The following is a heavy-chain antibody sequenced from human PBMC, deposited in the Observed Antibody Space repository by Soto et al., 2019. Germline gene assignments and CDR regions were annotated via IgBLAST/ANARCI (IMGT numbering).Heavy chain of an antibody. CDR1: GFTFSSYA. Sequence: EVQLLESGGGLVQPGGSLRLSCVASGFTFSSYAMTWVRQAPGKGLEWVSGISGSGATTSYADSVKGRFTVSRDNSKNTLYLQMNSLRVEDTAVYHCAKLRYFDWSAYNWFEYWGQGTPVIVSS. CDR2: ISGSGATT. D-gene: IGHD3-9*01. CDR3: AKLRYFDWSAYNWFEY. J-gene: IGHJ5*01. V-gene: IGHV3-23*01.